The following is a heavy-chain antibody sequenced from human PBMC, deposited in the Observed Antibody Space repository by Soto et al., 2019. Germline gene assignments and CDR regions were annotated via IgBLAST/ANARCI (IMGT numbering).Heavy chain of an antibody. Sequence: GASVKVSCTASGSTFTGYYMHWVRQAPGQGLEWMGWINPNSGGTNYAQKFQGRVTMTRDTSISAAYMELSRLRSDDTAVYYCARFRKTMVRGAQYYYYGMDVWGQGTTVTVSS. CDR2: INPNSGGT. D-gene: IGHD3-10*01. CDR3: ARFRKTMVRGAQYYYYGMDV. V-gene: IGHV1-2*02. CDR1: GSTFTGYY. J-gene: IGHJ6*02.